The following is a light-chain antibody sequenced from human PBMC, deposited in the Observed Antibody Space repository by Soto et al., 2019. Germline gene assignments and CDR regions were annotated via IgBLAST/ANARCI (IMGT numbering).Light chain of an antibody. J-gene: IGLJ1*01. V-gene: IGLV2-11*01. CDR2: DVT. Sequence: QYVLTQPFSVSGSSGQSVTISCTGTSSDIGGFDYVSWYQQHAGKTPKLMIYDVTNRPSGEPDRFSGSKSGATASLTPSRLRDEAEADYYCSSYSISCLYFFGSRIKVTDL. CDR3: SSYSISCLYF. CDR1: SSDIGGFDY.